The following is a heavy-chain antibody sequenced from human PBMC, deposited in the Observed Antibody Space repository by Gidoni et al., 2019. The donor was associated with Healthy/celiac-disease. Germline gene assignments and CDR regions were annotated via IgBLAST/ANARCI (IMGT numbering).Heavy chain of an antibody. J-gene: IGHJ4*02. CDR3: ARGPAIFGVVIMRAPFDY. V-gene: IGHV1-3*01. D-gene: IGHD3-3*02. Sequence: QVQLVQSGAEVKKPGASVKVSCKASGYTFTSYAMHWVRQAPGQRLEWMGWINAGNGNTKYSQKFQGRVTITRDTSASTAYMELSSLRSEDTAVYYCARGPAIFGVVIMRAPFDYWGQGTLVTVSS. CDR1: GYTFTSYA. CDR2: INAGNGNT.